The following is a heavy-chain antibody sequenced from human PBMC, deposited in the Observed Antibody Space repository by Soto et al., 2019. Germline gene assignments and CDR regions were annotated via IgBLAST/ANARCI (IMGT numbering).Heavy chain of an antibody. J-gene: IGHJ4*02. V-gene: IGHV4-31*03. CDR3: ARGRGYSYGPYYFDY. D-gene: IGHD5-18*01. CDR2: IYYSGTT. Sequence: QVPLQESGPGLVKPSQTLSLTCTVSGGSISSEGYYWSWFRQLPGKGLEWIGDIYYSGTTYHNPSLGSRLTISGDASKNQFSLKLSSVTAADTALYYCARGRGYSYGPYYFDYWGQGTLVTVSS. CDR1: GGSISSEGYY.